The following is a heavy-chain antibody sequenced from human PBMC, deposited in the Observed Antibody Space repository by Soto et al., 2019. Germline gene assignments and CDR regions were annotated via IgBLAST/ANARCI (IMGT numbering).Heavy chain of an antibody. Sequence: SLSLSCAASGFTFSSYAMHWVRQAPGKGLEWVAVISYDGSNKYYADSVKGRFTISRDNSKNTLYLQMNSLRAEDTAVYYCAREMNTHFDYWGQGTLVTVSS. CDR1: GFTFSSYA. CDR3: AREMNTHFDY. D-gene: IGHD2-2*02. CDR2: ISYDGSNK. V-gene: IGHV3-30-3*01. J-gene: IGHJ4*02.